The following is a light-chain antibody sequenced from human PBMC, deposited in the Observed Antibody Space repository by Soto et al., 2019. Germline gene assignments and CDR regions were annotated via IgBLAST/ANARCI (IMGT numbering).Light chain of an antibody. Sequence: QSALTQPASVSGSPGQSITISCTGTSSDVGGYNYVCWYQQHPGKAPKLIIYDVTSRTSGVSDRFSGSKSGNTASLSISGLQAEDEADYYCSSYTSSSTVVFGGGTKLTVL. CDR1: SSDVGGYNY. V-gene: IGLV2-14*01. CDR3: SSYTSSSTVV. CDR2: DVT. J-gene: IGLJ2*01.